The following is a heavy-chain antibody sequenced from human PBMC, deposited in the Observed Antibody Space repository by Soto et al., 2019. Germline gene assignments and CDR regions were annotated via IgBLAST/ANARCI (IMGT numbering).Heavy chain of an antibody. D-gene: IGHD4-17*01. J-gene: IGHJ6*03. CDR3: ARDQSSAYGDYFGYYYYMDV. V-gene: IGHV3-21*01. Sequence: EVQLVESGGGLVKPGGSLRPPCAASGFTFGSNRRNWVRQPQGKGRGWVPSISSSSSYIYYADSVKGRFTISRDNAKNSLYLQMNSLRAEDTAVYYCARDQSSAYGDYFGYYYYMDVWGKGTTVTVSS. CDR2: ISSSSSYI. CDR1: GFTFGSNR.